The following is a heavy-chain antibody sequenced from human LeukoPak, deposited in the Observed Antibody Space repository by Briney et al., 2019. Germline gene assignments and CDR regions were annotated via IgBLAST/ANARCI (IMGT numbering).Heavy chain of an antibody. D-gene: IGHD3-10*01. CDR2: IYYSGST. J-gene: IGHJ6*02. CDR1: GVSISSSSYY. Sequence: KPSETLSLTCTVSGVSISSSSYYWGWIRQPPGKGLEWIGSIYYSGSTYYNPSLKSRVTISVDTSKNQFSLKLSSVTAADTAVYYCASGAVTMVRGVINYYYYGMDVWGQGTTVTVSS. CDR3: ASGAVTMVRGVINYYYYGMDV. V-gene: IGHV4-39*01.